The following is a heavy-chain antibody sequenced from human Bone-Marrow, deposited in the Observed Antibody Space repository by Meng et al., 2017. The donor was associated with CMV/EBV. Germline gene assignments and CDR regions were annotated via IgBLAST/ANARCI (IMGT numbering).Heavy chain of an antibody. Sequence: GEYLKISCAASGFTFSSYAMHWVRQAPGKGLEWVAVISYDGSNKYYADSVKGRFTISRDNSKNTLYLQMNSLRAEDTAVYYCARGGGYNYGYDYYYGMDVWGQGSTVTVSS. J-gene: IGHJ6*02. D-gene: IGHD5-18*01. CDR3: ARGGGYNYGYDYYYGMDV. V-gene: IGHV3-30*04. CDR2: ISYDGSNK. CDR1: GFTFSSYA.